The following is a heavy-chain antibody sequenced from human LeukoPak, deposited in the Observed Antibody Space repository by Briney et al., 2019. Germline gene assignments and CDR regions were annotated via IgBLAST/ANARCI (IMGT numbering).Heavy chain of an antibody. CDR1: GYTFTAHC. CDR3: ARGLGLTGTTRGYLDY. CDR2: INPNSGAT. Sequence: GASVKVSCKASGYTFTAHCMHWVRQAPGQGLEWMGWINPNSGATEYTQKFQGRVTMTRDTSSSTPYMELSRLTSDDTAVYYCARGLGLTGTTRGYLDYWGQGTLVTVSS. D-gene: IGHD1-20*01. J-gene: IGHJ4*02. V-gene: IGHV1-2*02.